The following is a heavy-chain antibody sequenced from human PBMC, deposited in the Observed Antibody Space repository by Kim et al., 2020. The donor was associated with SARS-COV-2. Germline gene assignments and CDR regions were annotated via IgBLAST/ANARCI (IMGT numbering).Heavy chain of an antibody. CDR2: INHSGST. CDR3: ARGRGPIDY. V-gene: IGHV4-34*01. CDR1: GGSFSGYY. J-gene: IGHJ4*02. Sequence: SETLSLTCAVYGGSFSGYYWSWIRQPPGKGLEWIGEINHSGSTNYNPSLKSRVTISVDTSKNQFSLKLSSVTAADTAVYYCARGRGPIDYWGQGTLVTVS.